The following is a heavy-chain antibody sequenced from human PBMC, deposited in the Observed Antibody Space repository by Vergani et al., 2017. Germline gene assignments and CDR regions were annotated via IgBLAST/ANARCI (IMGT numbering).Heavy chain of an antibody. Sequence: QVQLQQWGAGMLKPSETLSPTCAVYGGSFSGYYWSWIRQPPGKGLEWIGEINHSGSTTYNPSLKSRVTISVDTSKSQFSLKLSSVTAADTAVYYCARYRYYYYGMDVWGQGTTVTVSS. J-gene: IGHJ6*02. V-gene: IGHV4-34*01. CDR3: ARYRYYYYGMDV. CDR2: INHSGST. CDR1: GGSFSGYY.